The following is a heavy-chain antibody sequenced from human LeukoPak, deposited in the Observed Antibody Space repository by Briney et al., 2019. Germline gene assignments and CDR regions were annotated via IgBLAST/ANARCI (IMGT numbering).Heavy chain of an antibody. CDR3: ARASTGRHSDY. CDR2: INPDGSST. Sequence: GGSLRLSCTASGFTFSSYWMHWVRQAPGKGLVWVSRINPDGSSTSYADSVKGRFTISRDNANNTLYLQMNSLRAEDTAVYYCARASTGRHSDYWGQGTLVTVSS. D-gene: IGHD2-15*01. V-gene: IGHV3-74*01. CDR1: GFTFSSYW. J-gene: IGHJ4*02.